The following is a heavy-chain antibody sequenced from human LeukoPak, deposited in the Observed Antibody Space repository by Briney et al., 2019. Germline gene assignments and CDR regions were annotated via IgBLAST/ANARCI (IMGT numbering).Heavy chain of an antibody. CDR3: ARPSEAGITADAFDI. V-gene: IGHV3-21*01. D-gene: IGHD3-10*01. CDR2: ISSSSSYI. CDR1: GFTFSSYS. Sequence: GGSLRLSCAASGFTFSSYSMNWVRQAPGEGLEWVSSISSSSSYIYYADSVTGRFTISRDNAKNSLYLQMNSLRADDTAVYYCARPSEAGITADAFDIWGQGTMVTVSS. J-gene: IGHJ3*02.